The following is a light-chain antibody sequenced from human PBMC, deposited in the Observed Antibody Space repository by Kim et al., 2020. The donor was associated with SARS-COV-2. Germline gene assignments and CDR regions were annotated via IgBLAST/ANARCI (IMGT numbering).Light chain of an antibody. CDR3: QKYNAAPWT. CDR2: AAS. J-gene: IGKJ1*01. Sequence: ASVGDRVNITSRASQGISNSLAWFQQKPGKAPKVLIYAASTLQSGVPSRFSGSGSGTDFTLTISSLQPEDVATYYCQKYNAAPWTLGQGTKVEIK. CDR1: QGISNS. V-gene: IGKV1-27*01.